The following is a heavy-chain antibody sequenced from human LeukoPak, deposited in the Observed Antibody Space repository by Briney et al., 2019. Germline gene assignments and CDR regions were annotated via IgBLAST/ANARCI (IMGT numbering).Heavy chain of an antibody. CDR1: GGSISSYY. V-gene: IGHV4-4*07. D-gene: IGHD3-10*01. Sequence: SETLSLTCTVSGGSISSYYWSWIRQPAGKGLEWIGRIYTSGSTNYNPSLKSRVTMSVDTSKNQFSLELSSVTAADTAVYYCARDENYYGSGSPYYYYGMDVWGQGTTVTVSS. J-gene: IGHJ6*02. CDR3: ARDENYYGSGSPYYYYGMDV. CDR2: IYTSGST.